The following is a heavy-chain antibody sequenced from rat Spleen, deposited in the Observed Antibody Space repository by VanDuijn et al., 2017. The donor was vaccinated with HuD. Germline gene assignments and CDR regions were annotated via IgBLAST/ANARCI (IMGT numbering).Heavy chain of an antibody. CDR1: GLPPRNYG. CDR3: ARLRYNPFDY. V-gene: IGHV5S13*01. CDR2: ISNGGGST. J-gene: IGHJ2*01. Sequence: EVQLVESGGGLVQPGRSLTPFCAASGLPPRNYGMAWVRQTPTKGLEWVASISNGGGSTYYRDPVKARFTISRDNAKSTLSLQMESLRSEDTATYYCARLRYNPFDYWGQGVMVTVSS. D-gene: IGHD1-5*01.